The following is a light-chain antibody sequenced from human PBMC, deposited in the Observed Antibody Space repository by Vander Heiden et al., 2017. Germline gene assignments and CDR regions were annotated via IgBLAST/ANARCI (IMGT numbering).Light chain of an antibody. CDR3: QQNDSNPPIT. Sequence: DIQMTQSPSSLSASVGDRVTITCRASQSISSYLNWYQQKPGKAPKLLIYAASSLQRGVPSRFSGSGYGTDFTLTISSRQPEDFAAYYCQQNDSNPPITFGQGTQLEIK. CDR1: QSISSY. J-gene: IGKJ5*01. CDR2: AAS. V-gene: IGKV1-39*01.